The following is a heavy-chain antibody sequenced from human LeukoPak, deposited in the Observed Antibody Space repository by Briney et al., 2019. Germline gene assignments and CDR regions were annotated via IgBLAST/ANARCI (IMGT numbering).Heavy chain of an antibody. V-gene: IGHV4-59*08. CDR3: ARQRDSSGWYRDAFDI. J-gene: IGHJ3*02. CDR1: GGSISSYY. CDR2: IYYSGST. Sequence: SETLSLTCNVSGGSISSYYWSWIRQPPGKGLEWIGYIYYSGSTNYNPSLKSRVTISVDTSKNQFSLKLSSVTAADTAVYYCARQRDSSGWYRDAFDIWGQGTMVTVSS. D-gene: IGHD6-19*01.